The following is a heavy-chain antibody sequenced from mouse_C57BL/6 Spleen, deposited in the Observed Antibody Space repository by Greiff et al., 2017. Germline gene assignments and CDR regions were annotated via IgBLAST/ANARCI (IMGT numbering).Heavy chain of an antibody. J-gene: IGHJ2*01. CDR3: ARDYGSSYREDY. CDR1: GYAFSSSW. V-gene: IGHV1-82*01. Sequence: VQLQQSGPELVKPGASVKISCKASGYAFSSSWMNWVKQRPGKGLEWIGRIYPGDGDTNYNGKFKGKATLTADKSSSTAYMQLSSLTSEDSAVYFCARDYGSSYREDYWGQGTTRTVSS. CDR2: IYPGDGDT. D-gene: IGHD1-1*01.